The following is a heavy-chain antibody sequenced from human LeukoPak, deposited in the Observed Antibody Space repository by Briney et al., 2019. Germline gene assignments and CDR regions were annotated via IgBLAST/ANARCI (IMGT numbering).Heavy chain of an antibody. J-gene: IGHJ4*02. D-gene: IGHD1-26*01. CDR1: GFSFSSYW. CDR2: INEDESQK. V-gene: IGHV3-7*01. CDR3: ARDIPRGASHLDY. Sequence: GGSLRLSCETSGFSFSSYWMTWVRQAPGKGPEWVANINEDESQKNFVDSVKGRFTISRDNAKSSLYLQMNSLGVEDTAVYYCARDIPRGASHLDYWGQGTLVTVSS.